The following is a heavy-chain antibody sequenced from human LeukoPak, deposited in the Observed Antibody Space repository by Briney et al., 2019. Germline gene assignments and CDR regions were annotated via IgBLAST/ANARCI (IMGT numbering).Heavy chain of an antibody. CDR1: GGSINSYY. J-gene: IGHJ4*02. CDR3: ARGVTGHSYGFSIDY. Sequence: PSETLSLTCTVSGGSINSYYWSWIRQPPGKGLEWLAYIDDSGSTYYNPSLKSRVTISVDTSKNQFSLKLSSVTAADTAVYYCARGVTGHSYGFSIDYWGQGTLVTVSS. V-gene: IGHV4-59*08. CDR2: IDDSGST. D-gene: IGHD5-18*01.